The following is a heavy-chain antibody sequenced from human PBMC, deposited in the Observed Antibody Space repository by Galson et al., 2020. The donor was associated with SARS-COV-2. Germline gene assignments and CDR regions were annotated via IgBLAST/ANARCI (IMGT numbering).Heavy chain of an antibody. D-gene: IGHD1-1*01. CDR3: ARVHPLGGGGSYFDS. CDR1: GFTFSSYW. V-gene: IGHV3-74*01. Sequence: GGSLRLSCAASGFTFSSYWMHWVRQVPGKGLVWVSHINSDESITDYADSVKGRFTISRDNPKNTLFLQMNSLRAEDTAVYYCARVHPLGGGGSYFDSWGQGILVTVSS. CDR2: INSDESIT. J-gene: IGHJ4*02.